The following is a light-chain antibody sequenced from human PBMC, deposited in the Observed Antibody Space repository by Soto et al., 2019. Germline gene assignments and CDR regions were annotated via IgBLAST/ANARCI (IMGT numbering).Light chain of an antibody. J-gene: IGLJ1*01. CDR2: YDN. V-gene: IGLV1-44*01. CDR1: NSNIGSNT. CDR3: AAWDDGLNGRV. Sequence: QSVLTQPPSASGTPGQRVTISCSGSNSNIGSNTVNWYQQLPGTAPKLLIYYDNLRPSGVPDRISGSKSGTSASLAISGLQSDDEADYYCAAWDDGLNGRVFGTGTKLTVL.